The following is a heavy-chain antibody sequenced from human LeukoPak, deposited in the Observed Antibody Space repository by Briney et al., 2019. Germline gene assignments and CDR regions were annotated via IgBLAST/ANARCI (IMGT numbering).Heavy chain of an antibody. D-gene: IGHD3-10*01. J-gene: IGHJ4*02. CDR1: GGSINGWY. CDR2: IYRNDNT. V-gene: IGHV4-59*08. CDR3: ARQAYYSESGSWTGFDY. Sequence: SETLSLTCTVSGGSINGWYWNRIRQPPGKGLEWIGYIYRNDNTNYNPSLKSRVTVSVDTSKNQFSLRLSSVTAADTAVYYCARQAYYSESGSWTGFDYWGQGTLVPVSS.